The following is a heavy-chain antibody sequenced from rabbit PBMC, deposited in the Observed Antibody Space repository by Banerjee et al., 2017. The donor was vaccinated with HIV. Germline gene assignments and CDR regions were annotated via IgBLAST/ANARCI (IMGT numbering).Heavy chain of an antibody. V-gene: IGHV1S43*01. CDR1: GIDFSSGYD. J-gene: IGHJ3*01. CDR3: ARGIRSAGVSMYRTF. CDR2: IVTGSSGST. Sequence: QQQLEESGGGLVKPGGTLTLTCKASGIDFSSGYDMCWVRQAPGKGLELIACIVTGSSGSTWYASWVNGRFTISRSTSLNTVDLKMTSLTAADTATYFCARGIRSAGVSMYRTFWGQGTLVTVS. D-gene: IGHD4-2*01.